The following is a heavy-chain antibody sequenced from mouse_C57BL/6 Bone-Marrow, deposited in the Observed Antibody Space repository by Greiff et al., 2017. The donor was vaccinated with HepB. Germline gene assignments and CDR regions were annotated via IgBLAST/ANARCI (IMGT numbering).Heavy chain of an antibody. Sequence: QVQLQQPGAELVMPGASVKLSCKASGYTFTSYWMHWVKQRPGQGLEWIGEMDPYDSYTNYNQKFKGKSTLTVDKSSSTAYMQLSSLTSDDSAVYYCARELSLGYYFDYWGQGTTLTVSS. CDR3: ARELSLGYYFDY. CDR2: MDPYDSYT. CDR1: GYTFTSYW. V-gene: IGHV1-69*01. D-gene: IGHD3-2*02. J-gene: IGHJ2*01.